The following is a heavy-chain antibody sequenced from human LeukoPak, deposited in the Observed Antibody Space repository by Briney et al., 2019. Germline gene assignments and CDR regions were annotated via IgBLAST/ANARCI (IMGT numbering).Heavy chain of an antibody. CDR3: ARKVYMDV. CDR2: TYYTSKWYN. J-gene: IGHJ6*03. CDR1: GDSVSTKSAT. Sequence: SQTLSLTCAISGDSVSTKSATWNWIRQSPSRGLEWLGRTYYTSKWYNDYAVSVKSRITINPDTSKNQFSLQLNSVTAADTAVYYCARKVYMDVWGKGTTVTVSS. V-gene: IGHV6-1*01.